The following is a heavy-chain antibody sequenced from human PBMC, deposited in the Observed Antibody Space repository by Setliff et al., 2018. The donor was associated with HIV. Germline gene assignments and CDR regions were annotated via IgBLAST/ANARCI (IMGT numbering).Heavy chain of an antibody. V-gene: IGHV4-34*01. Sequence: PSETLSLTCAVYGGSFSGGSWNWTRQPPGKGLEWIGEINHSGSTNYNPSLKSRVTISVDTSKNQFSLKLSSVTAADTAVYFCARSPKRGWLVLSHWFDPWGQGTLVTVSS. CDR1: GGSFSGGS. CDR2: INHSGST. CDR3: ARSPKRGWLVLSHWFDP. D-gene: IGHD6-19*01. J-gene: IGHJ5*02.